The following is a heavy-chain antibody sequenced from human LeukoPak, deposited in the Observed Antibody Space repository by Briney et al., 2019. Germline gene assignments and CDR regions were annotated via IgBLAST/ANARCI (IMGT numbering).Heavy chain of an antibody. CDR3: AKDSLRTLPAASFDY. Sequence: GGSLRLSCAASGFTFSEYYMTWIRQAPGKGLEWVTYISNGGSTVYYADSVKGRFTMSRDNAKNSLYLQMNSLRTEDTAVYYCAKDSLRTLPAASFDYWGQGTLVTVSS. CDR1: GFTFSEYY. J-gene: IGHJ4*02. V-gene: IGHV3-11*01. CDR2: ISNGGSTV. D-gene: IGHD2-2*01.